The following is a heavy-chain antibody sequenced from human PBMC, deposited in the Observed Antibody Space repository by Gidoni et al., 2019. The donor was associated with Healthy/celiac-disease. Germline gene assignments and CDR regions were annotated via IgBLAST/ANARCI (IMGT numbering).Heavy chain of an antibody. CDR1: GGSISSSSYY. Sequence: QESGPGLVKPSETLSLTCTVPGGSISSSSYYWGWIRQPPGKGLEWIGSIYYSGSTYYNPSLKSRVTISGDTSKNQFSLKLSAVTAADTAVYYCARPRVENWFDPWGQGTLVTVSS. CDR3: ARPRVENWFDP. D-gene: IGHD2-15*01. CDR2: IYYSGST. V-gene: IGHV4-39*01. J-gene: IGHJ5*02.